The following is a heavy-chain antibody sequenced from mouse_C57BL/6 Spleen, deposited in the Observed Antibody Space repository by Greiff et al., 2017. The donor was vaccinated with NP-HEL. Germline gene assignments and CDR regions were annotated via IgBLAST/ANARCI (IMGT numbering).Heavy chain of an antibody. V-gene: IGHV5-17*01. CDR2: ISSGSSTI. CDR3: ASLTGTNAY. J-gene: IGHJ3*01. Sequence: DVMLVESGGGLVKPGGSLKLSCAASGFTFSDYGMHWVRQAPEKGLEWVAYISSGSSTIYYADTVKGRFTISRDNAKNTLFLQMTSLRSEDTAMYYCASLTGTNAYWGQGTLVTVSA. D-gene: IGHD4-1*01. CDR1: GFTFSDYG.